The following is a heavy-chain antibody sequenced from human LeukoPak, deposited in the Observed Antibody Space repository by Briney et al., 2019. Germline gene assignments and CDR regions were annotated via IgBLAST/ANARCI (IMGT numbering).Heavy chain of an antibody. CDR3: AKGSSRPLQLWYMFDY. CDR1: GFTFTSYS. D-gene: IGHD5-18*01. J-gene: IGHJ4*02. CDR2: ISGGGGST. Sequence: GGSLRLSCAASGFTFTSYSMNWVRQAPGKGLEWVSTISGGGGSTYYADSVKGRFTISRDNSKNTLYLQMNSLRAEDTAVYYCAKGSSRPLQLWYMFDYWGQGTLVTVSS. V-gene: IGHV3-23*01.